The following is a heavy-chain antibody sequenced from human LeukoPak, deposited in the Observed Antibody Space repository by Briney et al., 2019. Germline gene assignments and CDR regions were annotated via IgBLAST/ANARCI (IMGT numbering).Heavy chain of an antibody. D-gene: IGHD6-13*01. CDR2: IYSGGNT. Sequence: GGSLRLSCAASGFTVSSNYMSWVRQAPGKGLGWVSIIYSGGNTYYVDSVKGRFTISRDNSKNTLYLQMNSLRAEDTAVYYCATRAAAGYYYGMDVWGQGTTVTVSS. CDR3: ATRAAAGYYYGMDV. J-gene: IGHJ6*02. V-gene: IGHV3-53*01. CDR1: GFTVSSNY.